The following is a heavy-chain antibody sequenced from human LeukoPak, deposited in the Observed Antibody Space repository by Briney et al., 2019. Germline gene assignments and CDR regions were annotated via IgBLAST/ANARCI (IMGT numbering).Heavy chain of an antibody. CDR3: ARQGCSSTSCYED. J-gene: IGHJ4*02. CDR1: GYSFTSYW. V-gene: IGHV5-51*01. Sequence: GESLKISFKGSGYSFTSYWIGWVRQMPGKGLEWMGIIYPGDTDTRYSPSFQGQVTISADKSISTAYLQWSSLKASDTAMYYCARQGCSSTSCYEDWGQGTLVTVSS. CDR2: IYPGDTDT. D-gene: IGHD2-2*01.